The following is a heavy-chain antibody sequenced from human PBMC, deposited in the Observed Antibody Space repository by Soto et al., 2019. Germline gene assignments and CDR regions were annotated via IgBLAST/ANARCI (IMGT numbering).Heavy chain of an antibody. J-gene: IGHJ4*02. CDR3: AHGSGWLLDY. V-gene: IGHV2-5*01. CDR2: IYWNDDN. Sequence: QITLKESGPTLVTPTQTLTLTCTFSGFSLSDTAVGVGWIRQPPGKALEWLALIYWNDDNKYSPSLKTRLTITKDTSKNKVVLTMTHMDPVDTATYQCAHGSGWLLDYWGQGILVTVSS. CDR1: GFSLSDTAVG. D-gene: IGHD6-19*01.